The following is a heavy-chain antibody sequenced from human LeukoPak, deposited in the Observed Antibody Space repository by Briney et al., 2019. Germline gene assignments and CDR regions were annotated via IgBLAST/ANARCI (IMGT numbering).Heavy chain of an antibody. D-gene: IGHD2-2*01. CDR1: GFTFDDYA. CDR2: ISWNSGSI. V-gene: IGHV3-9*01. J-gene: IGHJ4*02. CDR3: ARGSSTSWEYYFDY. Sequence: GGSLRLSCAASGFTFDDYAMHWVRQAPGKGLEWVSGISWNSGSIGYVDSVKGRFTISRDNAKNSLYLQMNSLRAEDTAVYYCARGSSTSWEYYFDYWGQGTLVTVSS.